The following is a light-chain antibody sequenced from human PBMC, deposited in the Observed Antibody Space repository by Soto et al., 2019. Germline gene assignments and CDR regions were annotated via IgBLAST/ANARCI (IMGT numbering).Light chain of an antibody. CDR1: QSISNY. CDR3: QQRSNWPH. Sequence: EIVLAQSPATLSLSPGERATLSFRASQSISNYLAWYQQTPGQAPRLLIYDASNRATGIPARFSVSGSGTDFSLPIRRLEPEDFAVYYCQQRSNWPHFGQGTRLEI. CDR2: DAS. J-gene: IGKJ5*01. V-gene: IGKV3-11*01.